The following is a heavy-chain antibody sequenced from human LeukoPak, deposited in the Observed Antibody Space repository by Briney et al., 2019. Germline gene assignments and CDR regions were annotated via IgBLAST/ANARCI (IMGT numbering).Heavy chain of an antibody. CDR2: IKQHGSEE. V-gene: IGHV3-7*01. D-gene: IGHD5-18*01. CDR3: AREGGYSYGKSYYFYMDV. J-gene: IGHJ6*03. Sequence: PGGSLRLSCAASGFTFSSYWMSWVRQAPGKGLEWVANIKQHGSEEYYVDSVKGRFTISRDNAKNSLYLQMNSLRAEDTAVYYCAREGGYSYGKSYYFYMDVWGKGTTVTVSS. CDR1: GFTFSSYW.